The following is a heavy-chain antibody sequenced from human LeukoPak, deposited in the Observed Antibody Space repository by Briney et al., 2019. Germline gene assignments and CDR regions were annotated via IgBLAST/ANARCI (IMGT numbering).Heavy chain of an antibody. CDR3: ATYYVGVGGRSH. CDR1: GGSVSSGYFH. Sequence: SETLYLTCTVSGGSVSSGYFHWSWIRQAPGKGLEWIGHDGHTNYNPSLRSRVTISIDTSSNQFSLRLNSVTAADTGVYYCATYYVGVGGRSHWGPGTLVTVSS. J-gene: IGHJ4*02. CDR2: DGHT. D-gene: IGHD3-10*02. V-gene: IGHV4-61*01.